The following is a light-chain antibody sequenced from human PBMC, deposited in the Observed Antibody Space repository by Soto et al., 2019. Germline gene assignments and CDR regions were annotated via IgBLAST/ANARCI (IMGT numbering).Light chain of an antibody. CDR2: DNN. CDR3: GTWDISLSGVV. J-gene: IGLJ2*01. CDR1: SSNIGNNY. Sequence: QSVLTQPPSVSAAPGQKVTISCSGSSSNIGNNYVSWYQQLPGTAPKLLIYDNNKRPSGVPDRFSGSKSGTSATLGITGLQTGDEADYYCGTWDISLSGVVFARGTQLTVL. V-gene: IGLV1-51*01.